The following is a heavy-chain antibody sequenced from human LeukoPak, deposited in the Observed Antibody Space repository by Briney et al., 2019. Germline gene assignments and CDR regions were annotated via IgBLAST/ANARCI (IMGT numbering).Heavy chain of an antibody. D-gene: IGHD3-10*01. V-gene: IGHV4-4*07. CDR2: IYYSGNA. J-gene: IGHJ5*01. Sequence: PSETLSLTCTVSGDTMSNYYWTWIRQPAGKGLEWIGRIYYSGNADYNQTLNGRVTMSIDTSKNQFSLKLASVTAADSAIYYCARANITMLRGRRGLDSWGQGTRVTVSS. CDR1: GDTMSNYY. CDR3: ARANITMLRGRRGLDS.